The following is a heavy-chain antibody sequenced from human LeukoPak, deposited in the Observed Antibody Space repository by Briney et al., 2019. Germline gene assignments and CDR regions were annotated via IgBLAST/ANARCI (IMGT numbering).Heavy chain of an antibody. V-gene: IGHV1-8*01. CDR2: MNPNSGNT. CDR3: ARGSNYYYYMAV. J-gene: IGHJ6*03. Sequence: ASVKVSCKASGYPLTSYDINWVRQATGQGLELLGWMNPNSGNTAYAQRFQDRVTMTANMSINTAYMELSSLTSEDTAIYYCARGSNYYYYMAVWGSGTTSPSP. CDR1: GYPLTSYD.